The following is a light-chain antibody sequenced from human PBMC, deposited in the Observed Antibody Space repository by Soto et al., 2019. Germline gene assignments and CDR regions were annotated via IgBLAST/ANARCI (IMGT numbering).Light chain of an antibody. CDR2: ANK. CDR1: SSNIGSNY. Sequence: QSVLTQPPSASGTPGQRVTISCSGSSSNIGSNYVNWYQQLPGAAPKLLIYANKNRPAGVPDRFSASKSGTSASLAITGLQAEDEADYYCQSYDSSPSGYVFGTGTKVTVL. J-gene: IGLJ1*01. CDR3: QSYDSSPSGYV. V-gene: IGLV1-40*01.